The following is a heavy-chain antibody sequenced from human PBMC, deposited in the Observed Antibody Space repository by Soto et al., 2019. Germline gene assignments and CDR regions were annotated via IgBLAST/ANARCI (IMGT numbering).Heavy chain of an antibody. V-gene: IGHV4-30-2*01. J-gene: IGHJ4*02. CDR2: IYHSGST. CDR1: GGSISSGGYS. D-gene: IGHD3-3*02. CDR3: ARYLSVSYFDY. Sequence: SETLSLTCAVSGGSISSGGYSWSWIRQPPGKGLEWIGYIYHSGSTYYNPSLKSRVTISVDRSKNQFSLKPSSVTAADTAVYYCARYLSVSYFDYWGQGTLVTVSS.